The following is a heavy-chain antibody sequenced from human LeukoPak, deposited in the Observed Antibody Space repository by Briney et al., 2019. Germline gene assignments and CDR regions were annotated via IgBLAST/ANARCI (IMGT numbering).Heavy chain of an antibody. J-gene: IGHJ3*02. CDR2: VSSDGRTT. Sequence: GRSLRLSCAASVFTLSGHWMHWVRQAPGKGLVWVPRVSSDGRTTSYADSVKGRFTISRYNAKNTQYLQTNSLRAEDTAVYYCARGASGKGAFDIWGQGTLVTVSS. CDR3: ARGASGKGAFDI. CDR1: VFTLSGHW. V-gene: IGHV3-74*01. D-gene: IGHD3-10*01.